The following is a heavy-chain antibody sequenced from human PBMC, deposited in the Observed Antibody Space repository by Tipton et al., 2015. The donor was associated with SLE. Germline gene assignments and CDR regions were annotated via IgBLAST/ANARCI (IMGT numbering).Heavy chain of an antibody. V-gene: IGHV3-7*01. J-gene: IGHJ4*02. Sequence: SLRLSCAASGFTFSSYWMSWVRQAPGKGLEWVANIKEDGSDKYYVDSVKGRFTISRDNAKDSLYLQMNSLRVEDTAVYYCARSPGYYFDYWGQGTLVTVSS. D-gene: IGHD3-10*01. CDR2: IKEDGSDK. CDR3: ARSPGYYFDY. CDR1: GFTFSSYW.